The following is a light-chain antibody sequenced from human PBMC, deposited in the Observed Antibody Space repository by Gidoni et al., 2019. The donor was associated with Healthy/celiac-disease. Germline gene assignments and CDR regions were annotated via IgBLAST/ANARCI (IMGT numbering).Light chain of an antibody. CDR3: QQYNSYSWT. J-gene: IGKJ1*01. CDR1: HSISSW. Sequence: DIQMTQSPSTRSASAGDRLTITYRASHSISSWLAWYQQKPGKAPKLLIYKASSLASGVPTRFSGSGSGAKYTLTISSLQHDDFANYYYQQYNSYSWTFGQGTKVEIK. CDR2: KAS. V-gene: IGKV1-5*03.